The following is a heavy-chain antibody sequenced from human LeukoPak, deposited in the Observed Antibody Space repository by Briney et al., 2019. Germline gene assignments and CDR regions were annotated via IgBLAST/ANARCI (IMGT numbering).Heavy chain of an antibody. D-gene: IGHD1-26*01. V-gene: IGHV4-4*07. CDR3: ARVSVITQYNGSPDYFAS. J-gene: IGHJ4*02. CDR1: GGSISGYY. Sequence: SETLSLTCTVSGGSISGYYWSWIRQPAGKGLEWIGRIYASGTTRYNPSLESRVTMSVDTSTNQFSLKLTSVTAADTAVYFCARVSVITQYNGSPDYFASWGQGTLLTVSS. CDR2: IYASGTT.